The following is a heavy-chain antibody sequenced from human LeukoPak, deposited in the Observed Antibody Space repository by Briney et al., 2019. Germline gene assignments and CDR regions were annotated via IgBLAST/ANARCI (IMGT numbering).Heavy chain of an antibody. CDR2: ISPSGGT. V-gene: IGHV1-2*02. CDR1: GYTFTGYY. CDR3: ASSGVEMATIRERYFDY. Sequence: GASVKVSCKASGYTFTGYYMHWVRQAPGQGLEWMGWISPSGGTDYAQKFQGRVTMTRDMSITTAYMELDSLRSDDTAVYYCASSGVEMATIRERYFDYWGQGTLVTVSS. D-gene: IGHD5-24*01. J-gene: IGHJ4*02.